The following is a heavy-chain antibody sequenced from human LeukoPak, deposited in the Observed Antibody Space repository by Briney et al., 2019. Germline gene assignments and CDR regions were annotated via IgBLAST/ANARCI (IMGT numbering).Heavy chain of an antibody. V-gene: IGHV1-2*04. D-gene: IGHD3-10*01. CDR3: AMRNGSGSLYFDY. Sequence: ASVKVSCKASGYRFTGYYIHWVRQAPGQGLQWMGWINPSSGDTNYAQRFQGWVTMTSDTSISTAYMELSSLSSADTAVYYCAMRNGSGSLYFDYWGQGTLVTVSS. CDR1: GYRFTGYY. J-gene: IGHJ4*02. CDR2: INPSSGDT.